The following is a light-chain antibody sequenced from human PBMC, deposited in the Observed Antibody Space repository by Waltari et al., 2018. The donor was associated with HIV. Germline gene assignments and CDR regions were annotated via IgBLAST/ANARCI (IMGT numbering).Light chain of an antibody. J-gene: IGLJ3*02. Sequence: QSALTQPAFVSGSPGQSITISCTGTSSDVGSYNLVSWYQQHPGKAPKRMIYEVSKRPSGVSNRFSGSKSGNTASLTISGLQAEDEADYYCCSYAGSSTWVFGGGTKLTVL. CDR1: SSDVGSYNL. CDR3: CSYAGSSTWV. CDR2: EVS. V-gene: IGLV2-23*02.